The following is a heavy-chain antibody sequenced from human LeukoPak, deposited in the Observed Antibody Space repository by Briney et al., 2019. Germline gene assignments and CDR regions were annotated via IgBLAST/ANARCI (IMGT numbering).Heavy chain of an antibody. V-gene: IGHV3-23*01. CDR3: ARAYSSSWYDY. CDR1: GFTFSTYA. CDR2: ISGRGNNT. D-gene: IGHD6-13*01. Sequence: PGGSLRLSCAASGFTFSTYAMSWVRQAPGKGLEWVSSISGRGNNTYYADSVKGRFTISRDNSKNTLHLQVNSLRVEDTAIYYCARAYSSSWYDYWGQGTLVIVSS. J-gene: IGHJ4*02.